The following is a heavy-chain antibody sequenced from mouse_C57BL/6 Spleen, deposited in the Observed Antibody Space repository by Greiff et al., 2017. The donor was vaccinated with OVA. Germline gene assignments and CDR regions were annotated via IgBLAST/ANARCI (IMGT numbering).Heavy chain of an antibody. V-gene: IGHV10-1*01. D-gene: IGHD2-5*01. CDR3: VRQGSNYDYYAMDY. CDR2: IRSKSNNYAT. Sequence: DVLLVESGGGLVQPKGSLKLSCAASGFSFNTYAMNWVRQAPGKGLEWVARIRSKSNNYATYYADSVKDRFTISRDDSESMLYLEMNNLKTEDTAMYYCVRQGSNYDYYAMDYWGQGTSVTVSS. J-gene: IGHJ4*01. CDR1: GFSFNTYA.